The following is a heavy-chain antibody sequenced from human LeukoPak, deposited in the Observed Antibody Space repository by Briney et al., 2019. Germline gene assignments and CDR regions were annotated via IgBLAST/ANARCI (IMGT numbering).Heavy chain of an antibody. V-gene: IGHV3-7*01. D-gene: IGHD6-13*01. J-gene: IGHJ4*02. CDR2: IKPDGSEK. CDR1: GFTFSSYW. CDR3: ARAVLGAAAGTGY. Sequence: GGSLRLSCAASGFTFSSYWMNWVRQAPGKGLEWVANIKPDGSEKFYVDSVKGRFTISRDNAKNSLYLQMNSLRAEDTAVYYCARAVLGAAAGTGYWGQGTLVTVSS.